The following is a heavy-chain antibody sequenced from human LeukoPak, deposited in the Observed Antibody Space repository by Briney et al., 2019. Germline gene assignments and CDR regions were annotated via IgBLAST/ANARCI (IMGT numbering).Heavy chain of an antibody. V-gene: IGHV1-69*05. CDR2: IIPIFGTA. Sequence: GASVKVSCKASGGTFSSYAISWVRQAPGQGLEWMGGIIPIFGTANYAQKFQGRVTITTDESTSTAYMELSSLRSEDTAVYYCARGGVGYSYGYAFDYWGQGTLVTVSS. D-gene: IGHD5-18*01. J-gene: IGHJ4*02. CDR1: GGTFSSYA. CDR3: ARGGVGYSYGYAFDY.